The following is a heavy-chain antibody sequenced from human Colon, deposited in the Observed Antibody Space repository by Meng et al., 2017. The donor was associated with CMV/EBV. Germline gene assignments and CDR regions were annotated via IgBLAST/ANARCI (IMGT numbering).Heavy chain of an antibody. V-gene: IGHV3-74*03. J-gene: IGHJ4*02. CDR2: LNKDGTYM. CDR1: GFPLSSYW. D-gene: IGHD5-24*01. CDR3: ARPRDGYRPFDL. Sequence: GESLKISCAASGFPLSSYWMHWVRQAPGKGLVWVARLNKDGTYMTYADPVRGRFSISRDNAQNTVYLQMNRLTAADAAVYYCARPRDGYRPFDLWGQGTPVTSPQ.